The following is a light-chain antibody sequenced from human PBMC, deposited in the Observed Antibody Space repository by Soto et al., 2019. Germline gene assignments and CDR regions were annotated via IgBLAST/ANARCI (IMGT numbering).Light chain of an antibody. CDR1: QGVSSSF. Sequence: EIVLTQSPGTLSLSPGERATVSCRASQGVSSSFLAWYQQKPGQAPRLLIYGASSRATGIPDRFSGSGSGTDFTLTISRLEPEDFAVYYCQQYDSSPWTFGQGTKVEIK. CDR3: QQYDSSPWT. CDR2: GAS. J-gene: IGKJ1*01. V-gene: IGKV3-20*01.